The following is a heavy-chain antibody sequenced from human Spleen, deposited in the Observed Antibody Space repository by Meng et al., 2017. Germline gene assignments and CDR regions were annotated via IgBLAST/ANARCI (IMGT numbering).Heavy chain of an antibody. CDR1: DDSVRSSCGY. J-gene: IGHJ4*02. D-gene: IGHD6-13*01. V-gene: IGHV4-61*01. CDR2: VYYSGST. Sequence: VTLQEWVPGRGRPSANLSLTCSVSDDSVRSSCGYWSWIRQPPWKGLEWIGYVYYSGSTNYNPSLKSRVTISVDTSKNQFSLKLSSVTAADTAVYYCARGPGIAAAGKPFDYWGQGTLVTVSS. CDR3: ARGPGIAAAGKPFDY.